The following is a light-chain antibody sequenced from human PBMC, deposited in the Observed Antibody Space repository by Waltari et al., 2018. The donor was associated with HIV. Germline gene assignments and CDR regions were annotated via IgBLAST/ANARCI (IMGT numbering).Light chain of an antibody. CDR2: SKN. Sequence: QSVLTQPPSASGTPGQRVTISCSGSRPNIGNKPARCCQQLQGTAPKLVIYSKNQRPSGVPDRFSGSKSGTSASLAISGLQSEDEADYYCAAWDDSLNGWVFGGGTKLTVV. J-gene: IGLJ3*02. CDR3: AAWDDSLNGWV. CDR1: RPNIGNKP. V-gene: IGLV1-44*01.